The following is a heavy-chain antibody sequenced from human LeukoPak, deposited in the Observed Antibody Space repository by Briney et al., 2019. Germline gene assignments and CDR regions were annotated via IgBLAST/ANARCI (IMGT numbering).Heavy chain of an antibody. CDR2: INPNSGGT. V-gene: IGHV1-2*02. D-gene: IGHD5-24*01. J-gene: IGHJ4*02. CDR3: ARDLRKRLMATTTLTGAPGY. Sequence: ASVKVSCKASGYTFTGYYMHWVRQAPGQGLEWMGWINPNSGGTNYAQKFQGRATMTRDTSISTAYMELSRLRSDDTAVYYCARDLRKRLMATTTLTGAPGYWGQGTLVTVSS. CDR1: GYTFTGYY.